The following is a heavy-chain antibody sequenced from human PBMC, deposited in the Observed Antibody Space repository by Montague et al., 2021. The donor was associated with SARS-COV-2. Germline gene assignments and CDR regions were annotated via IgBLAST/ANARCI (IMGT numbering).Heavy chain of an antibody. Sequence: SLRLSCTASGFTFSSYAMSWVRQAPGKGLEWVSTISGSGGSTYYADSVKGRFTISRDNSKNTLYLQMNSLRAEDTAVYYCVNGILTADWYFDLWGRGTLVTVSS. CDR1: GFTFSSYA. CDR3: VNGILTADWYFDL. J-gene: IGHJ2*01. CDR2: ISGSGGST. V-gene: IGHV3-23*01. D-gene: IGHD3-9*01.